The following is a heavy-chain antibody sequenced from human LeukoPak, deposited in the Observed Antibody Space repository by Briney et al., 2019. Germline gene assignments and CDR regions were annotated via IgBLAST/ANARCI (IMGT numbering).Heavy chain of an antibody. V-gene: IGHV3-21*01. D-gene: IGHD2-2*01. CDR2: IFSRSESI. Sequence: PGGSLRLSCAVSGFTFGAYTMNWVRQAPGKGLEWVSCIFSRSESIFYADSVKGRFTISRDNAKNSLYLQMDSLRAEDTAVYYCARGFLHSSTSRPFDYWGQGTLVTVSS. J-gene: IGHJ4*02. CDR3: ARGFLHSSTSRPFDY. CDR1: GFTFGAYT.